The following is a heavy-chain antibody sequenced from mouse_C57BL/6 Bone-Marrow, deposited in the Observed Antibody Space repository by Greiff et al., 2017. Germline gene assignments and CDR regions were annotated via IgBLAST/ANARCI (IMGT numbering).Heavy chain of an antibody. CDR3: AREGIICYYYGSS. CDR2: IDPSDSYT. V-gene: IGHV1-69*01. Sequence: QVQLQQPGAELVMPGASVKLSCKASGYTFTSYWMHWVKQRPGQGLEWIGEIDPSDSYTNYNQKFKGKSTLTVDKSSSTAYMQLSSLTSEDSAVYYCAREGIICYYYGSSWGQGTLGTGSA. D-gene: IGHD1-1*01. CDR1: GYTFTSYW. J-gene: IGHJ3*01.